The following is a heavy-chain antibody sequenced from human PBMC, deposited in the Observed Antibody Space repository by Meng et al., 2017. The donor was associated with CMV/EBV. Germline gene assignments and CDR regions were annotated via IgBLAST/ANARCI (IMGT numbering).Heavy chain of an antibody. J-gene: IGHJ4*02. Sequence: GESLKISCAASGFTVSSNYMSWVRQAPGKGLEWVAVISYDGSNKYYADSVKGRFTISRDNSKNTLYLQMNSLRAEDTAVYYCASYSSSRPTNYWGQGTLVTVSS. CDR3: ASYSSSRPTNY. CDR1: GFTVSSNY. CDR2: ISYDGSNK. D-gene: IGHD6-6*01. V-gene: IGHV3-30-3*01.